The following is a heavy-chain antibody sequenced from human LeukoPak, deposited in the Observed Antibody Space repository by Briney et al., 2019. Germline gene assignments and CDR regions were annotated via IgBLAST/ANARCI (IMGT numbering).Heavy chain of an antibody. D-gene: IGHD1-26*01. CDR2: ISGSADNT. V-gene: IGHV3-23*01. J-gene: IGHJ4*02. CDR1: GFTFNNYG. Sequence: GGTLRLSCAASGFTFNNYGMGWVRQAPGKGLEWVSAISGSADNTYYVDSVKGRFTISRDNSRNTLYLQMNSLRAEDTAIYYCAKERESYFEFDLWGQGTLVTVSS. CDR3: AKERESYFEFDL.